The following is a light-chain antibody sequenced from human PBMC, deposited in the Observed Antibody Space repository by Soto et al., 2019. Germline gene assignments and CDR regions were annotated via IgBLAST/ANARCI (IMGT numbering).Light chain of an antibody. CDR2: GVS. CDR3: HQYWTPRSVT. CDR1: LSVDSNY. J-gene: IGKJ5*01. V-gene: IGKV3-20*01. Sequence: EIVLTPSPGILSLFPGEEATLSCRASLSVDSNYLVWYQQKPGQTPRLIIYGVSGRADGIPPRICGSGFGTTFTIITIKVEPEDFAVYYSHQYWTPRSVTFGQGTRL.